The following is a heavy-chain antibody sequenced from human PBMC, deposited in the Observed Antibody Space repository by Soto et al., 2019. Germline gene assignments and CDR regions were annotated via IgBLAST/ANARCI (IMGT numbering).Heavy chain of an antibody. J-gene: IGHJ4*02. CDR2: IYWDDDK. CDR3: ALSGYGTNFDY. V-gene: IGHV2-5*02. CDR1: GFSLSTSGVG. D-gene: IGHD1-1*01. Sequence: QITLKESGPTLVKPTQTLTLTCTFSGFSLSTSGVGVGWIRQPPGKALEWLALIYWDDDKRYSPSLKSRLTTSKDTSKNQVVLTMTNMDPVDTATYYCALSGYGTNFDYWGQGTLVTVSS.